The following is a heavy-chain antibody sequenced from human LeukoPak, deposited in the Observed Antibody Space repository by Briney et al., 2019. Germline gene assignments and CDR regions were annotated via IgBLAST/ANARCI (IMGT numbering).Heavy chain of an antibody. CDR1: GFTFGDYA. CDR3: TRDRERYSDSSGYYNY. D-gene: IGHD3-22*01. CDR2: IRSKAYGGTT. J-gene: IGHJ4*02. Sequence: GGSLRLSCTASGFTFGDYAMSWVRQAPGKGMEWVGFIRSKAYGGTTEYAASVKGRFTISRDDSKSIAYLRMNSLKTEDTAVYYCTRDRERYSDSSGYYNYWGQGTPVTVSS. V-gene: IGHV3-49*04.